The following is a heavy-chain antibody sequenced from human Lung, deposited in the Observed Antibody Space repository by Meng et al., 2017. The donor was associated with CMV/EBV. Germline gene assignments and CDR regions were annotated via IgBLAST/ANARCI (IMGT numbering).Heavy chain of an antibody. Sequence: GGSXRLXCAASEFTFRSYAMSWVRQAPGRGLAWVSAITGSGGSTYYADSVKGRFTVSRDNSKNTLYLQMNSLRAEDTAVYYCAKAFSASWYREYYDYWGQGTXVTGAS. CDR2: ITGSGGST. CDR3: AKAFSASWYREYYDY. CDR1: EFTFRSYA. D-gene: IGHD6-13*01. V-gene: IGHV3-23*01. J-gene: IGHJ4*02.